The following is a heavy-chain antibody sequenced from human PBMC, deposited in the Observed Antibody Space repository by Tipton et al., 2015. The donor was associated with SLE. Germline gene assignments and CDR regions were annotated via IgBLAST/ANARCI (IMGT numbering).Heavy chain of an antibody. V-gene: IGHV4-4*07. CDR1: GGSIGTHY. J-gene: IGHJ5*02. CDR3: ARGLQAFCCGDCPVDL. Sequence: TLSLTCTVSGGSIGTHYWSWIRQSAVKGLEYIGRIYAGGTTNYHPPLKSRVTMSVDTSKHQFSLTLRSVTAADTAIYYCARGLQAFCCGDCPVDLWGQGTLVTVSS. D-gene: IGHD2-21*02. CDR2: IYAGGTT.